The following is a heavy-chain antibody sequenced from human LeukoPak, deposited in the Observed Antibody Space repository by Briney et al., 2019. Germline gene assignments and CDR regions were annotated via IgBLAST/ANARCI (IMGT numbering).Heavy chain of an antibody. CDR2: ISGNGGIT. V-gene: IGHV3-23*01. CDR1: GFTFSNSA. D-gene: IGHD4-23*01. Sequence: GGSLRLSCAASGFTFSNSAMSWVRQAPGKGLEWVSAISGNGGITYYADSVKGQFTISRDNSRNTLYLQMNTLRADDTAVYYCAKKSPYGGADYWGQGTLVTVSS. CDR3: AKKSPYGGADY. J-gene: IGHJ4*02.